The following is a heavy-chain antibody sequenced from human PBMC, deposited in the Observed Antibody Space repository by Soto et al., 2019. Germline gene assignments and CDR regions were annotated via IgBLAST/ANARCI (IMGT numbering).Heavy chain of an antibody. V-gene: IGHV3-48*01. D-gene: IGHD2-2*01. Sequence: GGSLRLSCAASGFTFSTYSMNWVRQAPGKGLEWVSYISSGSSTIYYADYVKGRFTISRDNAKNSLYLQMDSLRAGDTAVYYATRSAYMDVWGTGTTVTVSS. CDR2: ISSGSSTI. CDR3: TRSAYMDV. J-gene: IGHJ6*03. CDR1: GFTFSTYS.